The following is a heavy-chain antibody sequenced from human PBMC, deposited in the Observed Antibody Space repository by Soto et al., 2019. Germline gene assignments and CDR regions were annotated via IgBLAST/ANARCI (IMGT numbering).Heavy chain of an antibody. D-gene: IGHD2-2*02. Sequence: QVQLQESGPGLVKPSQTLSLTCTVSGGSISSGGYYWSWIRQHPGKGLEWIGYIYYSGSTYYNPSLKRRVTISVDTSKNQFSLQLSSVTAADTAVYYCARAIRSTGAFDIWGQGTMVTVSS. CDR1: GGSISSGGYY. J-gene: IGHJ3*02. CDR3: ARAIRSTGAFDI. CDR2: IYYSGST. V-gene: IGHV4-31*03.